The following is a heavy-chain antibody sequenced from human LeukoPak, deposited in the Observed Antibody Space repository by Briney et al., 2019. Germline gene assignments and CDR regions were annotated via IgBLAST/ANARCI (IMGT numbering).Heavy chain of an antibody. V-gene: IGHV3-23*01. J-gene: IGHJ6*02. CDR3: AKDRMRAMAGSYYYYGMDV. D-gene: IGHD6-19*01. Sequence: GGSLRLSCAASGFTFSSYAMSWVRQAPGKGLEWVSAISGSGGSTYYADSVKGRFTISRDNSKNTLYLQMNSLRAEDTAVYYCAKDRMRAMAGSYYYYGMDVWGQGTTVTVSS. CDR2: ISGSGGST. CDR1: GFTFSSYA.